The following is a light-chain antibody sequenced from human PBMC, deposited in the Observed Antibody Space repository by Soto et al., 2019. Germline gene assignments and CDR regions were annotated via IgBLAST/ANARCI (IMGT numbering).Light chain of an antibody. V-gene: IGLV2-11*01. CDR3: CSYAGSYTFV. J-gene: IGLJ1*01. CDR1: SSDVGVYNY. CDR2: DVS. Sequence: QSVLTQPRSVSGSPGQSVTISCTGTSSDVGVYNYVSWYQQYPGIAPKIMIYDVSKRPSGVPDRFSGSKSDNTASLTISGLQAEDEADYYCCSYAGSYTFVFGIGTKV.